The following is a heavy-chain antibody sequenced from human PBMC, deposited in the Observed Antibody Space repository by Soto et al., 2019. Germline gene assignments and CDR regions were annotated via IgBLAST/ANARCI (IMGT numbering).Heavy chain of an antibody. V-gene: IGHV1-3*01. CDR1: GYTFTSYA. D-gene: IGHD3-10*01. CDR3: AKGSATSDY. Sequence: ASVKVSCKASGYTFTSYAMHWVRQAPGQRLEWMGWINAGNGNRKYSQKFQGRVTITRDTSASTAYMELSSLRSEDTAVYYCAKGSATSDYWGQGTLVTVSS. CDR2: INAGNGNR. J-gene: IGHJ4*02.